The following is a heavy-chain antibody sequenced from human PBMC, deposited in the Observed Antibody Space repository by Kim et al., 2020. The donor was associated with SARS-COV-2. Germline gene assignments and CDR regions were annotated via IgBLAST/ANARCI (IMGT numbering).Heavy chain of an antibody. D-gene: IGHD3-16*01. Sequence: KYSQQFQGRVTITRDTSASTAYMELSSLRSEDTAVYYCAREPLGGGAVDIWGQGTMVTVSS. J-gene: IGHJ3*02. V-gene: IGHV1-3*01. CDR3: AREPLGGGAVDI.